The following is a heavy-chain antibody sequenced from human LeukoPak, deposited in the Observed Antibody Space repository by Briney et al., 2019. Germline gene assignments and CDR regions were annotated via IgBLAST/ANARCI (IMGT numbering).Heavy chain of an antibody. V-gene: IGHV3-48*03. Sequence: PGGSLRLSCAASGFTFSSYEMNWVRQAPGKGLEWVSHISSSGSTIYYADSVKGRFTISRDNAKNSLYLQMNSLRAEDTAVYYCARDATMVRGSDAFDIWGQGTMVTVSS. D-gene: IGHD3-10*01. CDR2: ISSSGSTI. CDR1: GFTFSSYE. J-gene: IGHJ3*02. CDR3: ARDATMVRGSDAFDI.